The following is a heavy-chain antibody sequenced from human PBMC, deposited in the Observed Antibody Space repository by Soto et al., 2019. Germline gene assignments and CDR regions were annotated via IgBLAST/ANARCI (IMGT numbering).Heavy chain of an antibody. Sequence: SETLSLTCAVSGGSISSSGYYWSWIRQHPGKGLEWIGYIYYSGSTYYNPSLKSRVTISVDTSKNQFSLKLSSVTAADTAVYYCARASLFQTYYYDSSGYYPVYFDYWGQGTLVTVSS. D-gene: IGHD3-22*01. CDR2: IYYSGST. CDR1: GGSISSSGYY. V-gene: IGHV4-31*11. J-gene: IGHJ4*02. CDR3: ARASLFQTYYYDSSGYYPVYFDY.